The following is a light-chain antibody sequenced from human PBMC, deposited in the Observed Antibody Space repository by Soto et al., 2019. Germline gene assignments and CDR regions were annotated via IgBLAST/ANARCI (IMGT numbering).Light chain of an antibody. CDR2: AAS. Sequence: DSQMTQSPSSLSASVGDRVTITCRASQDISNYVAWYQQKPGKVPKLLIYAASTLHSVVPSRFSGSGAGTDFTLTISSLQPEDVATSYCQKYNTAPPQLTFGGGTRVEIK. CDR3: QKYNTAPPQLT. J-gene: IGKJ4*01. CDR1: QDISNY. V-gene: IGKV1-27*01.